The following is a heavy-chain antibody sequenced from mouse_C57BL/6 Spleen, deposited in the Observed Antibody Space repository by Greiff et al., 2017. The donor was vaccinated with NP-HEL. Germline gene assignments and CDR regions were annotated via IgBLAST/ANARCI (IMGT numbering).Heavy chain of an antibody. D-gene: IGHD1-1*01. CDR1: GFNIKDYY. CDR3: TTEGSVFITTVVFDY. V-gene: IGHV14-1*01. CDR2: IDPEDGDT. Sequence: VQLKQSGAELVRPGASVKLSCTASGFNIKDYYMHWVKQRPEQGLEWIGRIDPEDGDTEYAPKFQGKATMTADTSSNTAYLQLSSLTSEDTAVYYCTTEGSVFITTVVFDYWGQGTTLTVSS. J-gene: IGHJ2*01.